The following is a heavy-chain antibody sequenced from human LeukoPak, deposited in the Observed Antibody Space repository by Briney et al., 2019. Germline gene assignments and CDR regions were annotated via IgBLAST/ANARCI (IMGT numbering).Heavy chain of an antibody. J-gene: IGHJ4*02. V-gene: IGHV3-21*01. CDR3: ARLDSSVLNFDY. Sequence: GGSLRLSCAASGFTFSSYSMDWVRQAPGKGLEWVSSISSSSSYIYYADSVKGRFTISRDNAKNSLYLQMNSLRAEDAAVYYCARLDSSVLNFDYWGQGTLVTVSS. CDR1: GFTFSSYS. D-gene: IGHD3-22*01. CDR2: ISSSSSYI.